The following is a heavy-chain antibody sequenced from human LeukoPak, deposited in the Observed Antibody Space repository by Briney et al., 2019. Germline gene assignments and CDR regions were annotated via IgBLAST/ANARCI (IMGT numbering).Heavy chain of an antibody. CDR1: GGSISSYY. CDR3: ASSGDGVATERWYGFDY. Sequence: SETLSLTCTVSGGSISSYYWSWIRQPPGKGLEWIGYIYYSRSTNYNPSLKSRVTISVDTSKNQFSLKLSSVTAADTAVYYCASSGDGVATERWYGFDYWGQGTLVTVSS. D-gene: IGHD5-12*01. J-gene: IGHJ4*02. V-gene: IGHV4-59*01. CDR2: IYYSRST.